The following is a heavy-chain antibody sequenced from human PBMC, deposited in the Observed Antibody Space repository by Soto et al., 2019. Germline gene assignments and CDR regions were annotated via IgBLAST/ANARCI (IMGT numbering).Heavy chain of an antibody. CDR1: GYTFTSYG. CDR2: ISAYNGNT. CDR3: ARVTTGYDFWSGRRDAFDI. Sequence: QVQLVQSGAEVKKPGASVKVSCKASGYTFTSYGISWVRQAPGQGLERMGWISAYNGNTNYAQKLQGRVTMTTDTSTSTAYMELRSLRSDDTAVYYCARVTTGYDFWSGRRDAFDIWGQGTMVTVSS. J-gene: IGHJ3*02. D-gene: IGHD3-3*01. V-gene: IGHV1-18*01.